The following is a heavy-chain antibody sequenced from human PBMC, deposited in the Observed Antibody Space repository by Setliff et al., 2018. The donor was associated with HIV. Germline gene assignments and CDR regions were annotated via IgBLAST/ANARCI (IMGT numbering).Heavy chain of an antibody. V-gene: IGHV3-23*01. CDR3: AKDPRAAVATICDY. J-gene: IGHJ4*02. CDR2: ISGSGGST. CDR1: GITVSGIY. D-gene: IGHD5-12*01. Sequence: PGGSLRLSCVASGITVSGIYMTWVRQAPGKGLEWVSAISGSGGSTYYADSVKGRFTISRDNSKNPLYLQMNSLRAEDTAVYYCAKDPRAAVATICDYWGQGTLVTVSS.